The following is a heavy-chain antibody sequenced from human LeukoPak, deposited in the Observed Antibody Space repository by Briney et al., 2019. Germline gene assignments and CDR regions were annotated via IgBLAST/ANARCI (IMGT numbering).Heavy chain of an antibody. Sequence: PSETLSLTCAVYGGSFSDYYWSWIRQPPGKGLECIGEITHSGSTNYNPPLKSRVTISVDTSKNQFSLKLSSVTAADTAVYYCARGDLSYGFDYWGQGTLVTVSS. CDR3: ARGDLSYGFDY. D-gene: IGHD4-17*01. V-gene: IGHV4-34*01. J-gene: IGHJ4*02. CDR2: ITHSGST. CDR1: GGSFSDYY.